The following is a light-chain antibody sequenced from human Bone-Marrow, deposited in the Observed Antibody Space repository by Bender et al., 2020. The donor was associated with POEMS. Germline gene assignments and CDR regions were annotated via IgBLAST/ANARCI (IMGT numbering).Light chain of an antibody. CDR1: SSDVGGYNY. CDR2: EVN. Sequence: QSALTQPPSASGSPGQSVTISCTGTSSDVGGYNYVSWYQQHPGKAPKLMIYEVNKRPSGVPDRFSGSKSGSTASLTVSGLQAEDEADYYCCSYAGSSTYVFGTGTKVTVL. V-gene: IGLV2-8*01. CDR3: CSYAGSSTYV. J-gene: IGLJ1*01.